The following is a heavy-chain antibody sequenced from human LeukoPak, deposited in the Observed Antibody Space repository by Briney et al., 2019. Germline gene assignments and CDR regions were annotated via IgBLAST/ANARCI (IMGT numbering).Heavy chain of an antibody. Sequence: PGGSLRLSCVASGVTFSSYAMSWVRQAPGKGLEWVSAISGSGGSTYYADSVKGRFTISRDNSKNTLYVQMNSLRAENTAVYYCAKGVDGNDVSNYWGQGTLVAVSS. J-gene: IGHJ4*02. CDR1: GVTFSSYA. CDR3: AKGVDGNDVSNY. V-gene: IGHV3-23*01. D-gene: IGHD1-1*01. CDR2: ISGSGGST.